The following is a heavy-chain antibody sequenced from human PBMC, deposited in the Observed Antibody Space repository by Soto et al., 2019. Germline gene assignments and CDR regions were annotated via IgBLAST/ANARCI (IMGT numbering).Heavy chain of an antibody. CDR2: ISGSGGST. V-gene: IGHV3-23*01. CDR3: AVPPIRYATRPFDF. CDR1: GFTFRSYA. Sequence: PGGSLRLSCAASGFTFRSYAMSWVRQAPGKGLEWVSAISGSGGSTYYADSVKGRFTISRDNSKNTMYLQMNSLRAEDTAVYYCAVPPIRYATRPFDFWGQGTLVTVSS. J-gene: IGHJ4*02. D-gene: IGHD2-2*01.